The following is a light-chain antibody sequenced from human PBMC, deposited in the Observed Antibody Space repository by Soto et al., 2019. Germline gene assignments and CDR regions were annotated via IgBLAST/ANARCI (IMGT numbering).Light chain of an antibody. CDR2: EVS. V-gene: IGLV2-8*01. Sequence: QSVLTQPPSASGSLGQSVTISFTGTSADVGGYNFVSWYQQHPGKAPKLMIFEVSQRPSGVPDRFSGSKSGNTASLTVSELQAEDEADYYCPSYAGSQNYVFGTGTKVTVL. CDR3: PSYAGSQNYV. CDR1: SADVGGYNF. J-gene: IGLJ1*01.